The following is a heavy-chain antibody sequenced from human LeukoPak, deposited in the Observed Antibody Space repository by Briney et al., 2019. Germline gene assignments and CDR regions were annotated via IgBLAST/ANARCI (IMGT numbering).Heavy chain of an antibody. J-gene: IGHJ4*02. CDR3: VKERDRQGHFDY. CDR1: GFTFEDYS. D-gene: IGHD3-22*01. V-gene: IGHV3-9*01. CDR2: ISWNSRSI. Sequence: GGSLRLSCAASGFTFEDYSMHWVRRISGKGLEWVSVISWNSRSINYADSVRGRFTISSDNAKNSVYLQMNSLRAEDTALYYCVKERDRQGHFDYWGQGILVTVSS.